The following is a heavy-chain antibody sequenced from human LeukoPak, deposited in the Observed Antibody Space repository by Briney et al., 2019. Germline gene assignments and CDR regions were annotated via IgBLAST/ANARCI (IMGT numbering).Heavy chain of an antibody. CDR1: GGSLSGYY. CDR2: INHSGST. V-gene: IGHV4-34*01. J-gene: IGHJ4*02. CDR3: ARFVKYCSGGSCYSDY. D-gene: IGHD2-15*01. Sequence: SETLSLTCAVYGGSLSGYYWSWIRQPPGKGLEWIGEINHSGSTNYNPSLKSRVTISVDTSKNQFSLKLSSVTAADTAVYYCARFVKYCSGGSCYSDYWGQGTLVTVSS.